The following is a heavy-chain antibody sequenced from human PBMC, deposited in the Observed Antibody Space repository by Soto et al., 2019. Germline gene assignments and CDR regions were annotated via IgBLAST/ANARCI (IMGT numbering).Heavy chain of an antibody. J-gene: IGHJ6*02. CDR3: ARAGIVQVSYAMDV. CDR2: IYHSGST. CDR1: GGSIGGDS. Sequence: SATLSLTCTVSGGSIGGDSWSWIRQSPGKGLDFIGYIYHSGSTNYNPSLKSRVTISMDTSKNQFSLRLSSVTAADTAVYYCARAGIVQVSYAMDVWGQGTTVTV. V-gene: IGHV4-59*01. D-gene: IGHD2-8*01.